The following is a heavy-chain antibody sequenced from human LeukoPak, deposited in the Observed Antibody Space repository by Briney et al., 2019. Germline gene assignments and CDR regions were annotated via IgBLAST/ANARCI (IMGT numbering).Heavy chain of an antibody. CDR2: IYPGDSDT. D-gene: IGHD3-16*02. J-gene: IGHJ4*02. Sequence: GESLTISCKGSGYTFTSHWIAWVRQMPGKGLEWMGIIYPGDSDTRYSPSFQGQVTISTHKSIRTAYLQWSSLKSSDTAIYYGARGYRLDSWGQGTLVTVSS. CDR1: GYTFTSHW. CDR3: ARGYRLDS. V-gene: IGHV5-51*01.